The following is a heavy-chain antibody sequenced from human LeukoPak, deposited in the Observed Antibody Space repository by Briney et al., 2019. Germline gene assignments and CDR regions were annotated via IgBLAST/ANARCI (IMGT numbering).Heavy chain of an antibody. CDR1: GYTFTSYD. D-gene: IGHD3-16*01. CDR3: ARLGSSWARDDAFDI. J-gene: IGHJ3*02. Sequence: ASVKVSCKASGYTFTSYDINWVRQATGQGLEWMGWMNPNSGNTGYAQKIQGRVTMTRNTSISTAYMELSSLRSEDTAVYYCARLGSSWARDDAFDIWGQGTMVTVSS. CDR2: MNPNSGNT. V-gene: IGHV1-8*01.